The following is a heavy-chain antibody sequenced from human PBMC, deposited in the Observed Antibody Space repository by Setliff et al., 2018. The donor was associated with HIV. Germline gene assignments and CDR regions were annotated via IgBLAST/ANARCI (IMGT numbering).Heavy chain of an antibody. V-gene: IGHV1-69*13. J-gene: IGHJ4*02. Sequence: SVKVSCKASGGTFSSYALSWVRQAPGQGLEWMGGIMPIFGTANYAQKFQGRLTITADASTRTAYMELSSLRSEDTAVYYRRSGEWGEEVDYWGQGTLVTVSS. D-gene: IGHD3-16*01. CDR1: GGTFSSYA. CDR3: RSGEWGEEVDY. CDR2: IMPIFGTA.